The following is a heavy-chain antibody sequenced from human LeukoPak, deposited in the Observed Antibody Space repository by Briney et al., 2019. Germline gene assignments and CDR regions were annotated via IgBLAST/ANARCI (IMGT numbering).Heavy chain of an antibody. J-gene: IGHJ6*03. D-gene: IGHD3-22*01. CDR2: IYTSGST. Sequence: PSETLSLTCTVSGGSISSYYWSWIRQPAGKGLEWIGRIYTSGSTNYNPSLKSRVTMSVDTSKNRFSLKLSSVTAADTAVYYCARGRYYYDSRGGYYYYYMDVWGKGTTVTVSS. CDR1: GGSISSYY. CDR3: ARGRYYYDSRGGYYYYYMDV. V-gene: IGHV4-4*07.